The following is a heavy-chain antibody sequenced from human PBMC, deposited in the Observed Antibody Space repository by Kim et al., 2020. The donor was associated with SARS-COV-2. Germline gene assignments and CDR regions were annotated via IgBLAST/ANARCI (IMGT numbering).Heavy chain of an antibody. Sequence: ASVKVSCKASGYTFTEFYVHWVRQAPGQGLEWMGRINPNSGPTVYAQKFQGRVTLTTDTSNTTVHMELSSLGSDDTAVYFCARDRKSVAARPYFSYYMDVWGGGTTVTVSS. D-gene: IGHD6-6*01. J-gene: IGHJ6*03. CDR1: GYTFTEFY. V-gene: IGHV1-2*06. CDR2: INPNSGPT. CDR3: ARDRKSVAARPYFSYYMDV.